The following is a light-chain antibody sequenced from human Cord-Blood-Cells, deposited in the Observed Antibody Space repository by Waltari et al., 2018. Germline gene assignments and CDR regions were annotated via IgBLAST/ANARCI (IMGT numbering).Light chain of an antibody. J-gene: IGLJ3*02. Sequence: QSALTQPASVSGSPAQSITLPCTGTSRDVGGYNYVSWYQQHPSKAPKLMIYDVSNRPSGVSNRFSGSKSGNTASLTISGLQAEDEADYYCSSYTSSSTLVFGGGTKLTVL. CDR3: SSYTSSSTLV. V-gene: IGLV2-14*03. CDR1: SRDVGGYNY. CDR2: DVS.